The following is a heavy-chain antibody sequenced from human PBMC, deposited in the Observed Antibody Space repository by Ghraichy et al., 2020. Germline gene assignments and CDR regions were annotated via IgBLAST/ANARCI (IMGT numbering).Heavy chain of an antibody. Sequence: SETLFLTCTVSGGSITTYFWGWIRQPPGKGLEWIGYIHYSGSTNCNPSLKSRITISADTSNNQFSLKLSSVTAADTAVYYCARYFCPGGICTGFDYWGRGILVTVSS. J-gene: IGHJ4*02. V-gene: IGHV4-59*01. CDR2: IHYSGST. CDR3: ARYFCPGGICTGFDY. CDR1: GGSITTYF. D-gene: IGHD2-8*02.